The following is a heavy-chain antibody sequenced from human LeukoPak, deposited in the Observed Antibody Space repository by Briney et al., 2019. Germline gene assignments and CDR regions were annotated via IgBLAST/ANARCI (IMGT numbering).Heavy chain of an antibody. CDR2: IFYSGRT. Sequence: PSETLSLTCTVSGGPISSGAYYWTWIRQHPGKGLEWIGYIFYSGRTYYNPSLKSRVTISMDTSKNQFSLELSSVTAADTAVYYCARRSEYNWCDPWGQGTLVTVSS. V-gene: IGHV4-31*03. CDR3: ARRSEYNWCDP. CDR1: GGPISSGAYY. J-gene: IGHJ5*02.